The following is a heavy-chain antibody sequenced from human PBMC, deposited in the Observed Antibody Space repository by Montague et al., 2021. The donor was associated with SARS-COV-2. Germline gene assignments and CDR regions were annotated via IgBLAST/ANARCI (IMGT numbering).Heavy chain of an antibody. Sequence: SETLSLTCAVYGGPFSVYYWSWLRQSPRSGLEWIAEISQSGTAHYNPSLESRVSISIDTSRNQSTLKLSSVTAADTAMYYCAREREVERAARTLVAFDMWGQGTMVTVSS. V-gene: IGHV4-34*01. CDR1: GGPFSVYY. D-gene: IGHD1-1*01. J-gene: IGHJ3*02. CDR2: ISQSGTA. CDR3: AREREVERAARTLVAFDM.